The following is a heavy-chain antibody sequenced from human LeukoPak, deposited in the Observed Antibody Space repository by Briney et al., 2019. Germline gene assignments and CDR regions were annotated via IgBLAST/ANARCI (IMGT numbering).Heavy chain of an antibody. V-gene: IGHV1-8*01. Sequence: ASVKVSCKASGYTFTSYDINWVRQATGQGLEWMGWMNPNSGNTGYAQKFQGRVTMTRNTSISTAYMELSSLRSEDTAVYYCARGLRIAVATPRSYYFDYWGQGTLVTVSS. D-gene: IGHD6-19*01. CDR3: ARGLRIAVATPRSYYFDY. CDR1: GYTFTSYD. J-gene: IGHJ4*02. CDR2: MNPNSGNT.